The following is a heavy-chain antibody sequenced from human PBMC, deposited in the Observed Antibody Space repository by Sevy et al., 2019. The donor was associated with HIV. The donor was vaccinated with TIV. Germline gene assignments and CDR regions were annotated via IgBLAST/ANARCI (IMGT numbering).Heavy chain of an antibody. Sequence: GGSLRLSCTSPVFTFSTYWMHWVRQVPGKGLVWVSHINTDGSVTHYADSVKGRFTIYRDNVKSTVYLQMNSLRVEDTAVYYCARALGNWGGLWGRGTLVTVSS. D-gene: IGHD7-27*01. CDR3: ARALGNWGGL. CDR2: INTDGSVT. CDR1: VFTFSTYW. V-gene: IGHV3-74*01. J-gene: IGHJ4*02.